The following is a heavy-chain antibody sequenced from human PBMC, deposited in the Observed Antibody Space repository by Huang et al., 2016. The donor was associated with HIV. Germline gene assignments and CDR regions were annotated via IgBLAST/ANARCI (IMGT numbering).Heavy chain of an antibody. Sequence: QVHLVESGGGVVQPGGSLRLSCAASGFTLSGFGMNWVRQAPVSGVEWVAVISYDGRSHFYTDSVKGRFTISRDNSDNTLSLQMKGLRPDDTAVYYCAKESRWFSDFDHWGQGVLVSVSS. CDR3: AKESRWFSDFDH. CDR2: ISYDGRSH. J-gene: IGHJ4*02. V-gene: IGHV3-30*18. D-gene: IGHD2-15*01. CDR1: GFTLSGFG.